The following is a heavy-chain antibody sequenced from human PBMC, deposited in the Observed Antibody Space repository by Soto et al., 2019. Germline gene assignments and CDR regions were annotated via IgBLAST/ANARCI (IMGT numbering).Heavy chain of an antibody. V-gene: IGHV4-30-2*01. D-gene: IGHD1-26*01. CDR2: IYHSGST. J-gene: IGHJ6*02. CDR3: ARGGGASEAGSYYYYGMDV. Sequence: SETLSLTCAVSGGSISSGGYSWSWIRQPPGKGLEWIGYIYHSGSTYYNPSLKSRVTISVDRSKNQFSLKLSSVTAADTAVYYCARGGGASEAGSYYYYGMDVWGQGTTVTVSS. CDR1: GGSISSGGYS.